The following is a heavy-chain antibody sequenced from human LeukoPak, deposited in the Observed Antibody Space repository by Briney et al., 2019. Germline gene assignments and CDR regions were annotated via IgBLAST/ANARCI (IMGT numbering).Heavy chain of an antibody. CDR3: ARGDDILTGYTNFDY. J-gene: IGHJ4*02. V-gene: IGHV1-18*04. Sequence: ASVKVSCKASGYTLTSYGISWVRQAPGQGLEWMGWISAYNGNTNYAQKLQGRVAMTTDTSTSTAYMELRSLRSDDTAVYYCARGDDILTGYTNFDYWGQGTLVTVSS. CDR1: GYTLTSYG. D-gene: IGHD3-9*01. CDR2: ISAYNGNT.